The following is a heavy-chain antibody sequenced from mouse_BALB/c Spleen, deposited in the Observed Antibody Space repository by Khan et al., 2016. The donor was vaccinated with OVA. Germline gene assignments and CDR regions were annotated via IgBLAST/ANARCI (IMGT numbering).Heavy chain of an antibody. J-gene: IGHJ3*01. Sequence: VQLQQSGPELMKPGASVKISCKASGYSFTTYYMHWVKQSHGKSLEWIGYIDPFNGGNDYNQKFKGKATLTVDKSSRTAYMHLSSLTSEDSAVYYCARWAFDYWGQGTLVTVSA. V-gene: IGHV1-34*01. CDR1: GYSFTTYY. CDR3: ARWAFDY. CDR2: IDPFNGGN.